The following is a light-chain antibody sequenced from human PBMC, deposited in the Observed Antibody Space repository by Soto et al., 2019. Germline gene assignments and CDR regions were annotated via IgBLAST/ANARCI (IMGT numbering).Light chain of an antibody. V-gene: IGKV3-15*01. CDR1: QSVSSN. CDR2: GAS. J-gene: IGKJ2*01. Sequence: MVMTQSPATLSVSPGERATLSCRASQSVSSNLAWYQQKPGQAPRLLISGASTRATGVPARFSGSGSGTEFTLTISSLLSEDFAVYYCLQYNNWPPYTFGQGTKLEIK. CDR3: LQYNNWPPYT.